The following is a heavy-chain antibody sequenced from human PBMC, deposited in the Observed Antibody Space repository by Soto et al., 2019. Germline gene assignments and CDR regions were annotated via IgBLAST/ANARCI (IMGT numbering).Heavy chain of an antibody. CDR3: ARATTYDFWSGYYTKKPQSNWFDP. J-gene: IGHJ5*02. CDR1: GGSISSGGYY. Sequence: PSETLSLTCTVSGGSISSGGYYWSWIRQHPGKGLEWIGYIYYSGSTYYNPSLKSRVTISVDTSKNQSSLKLSSVTAADTAVYYCARATTYDFWSGYYTKKPQSNWFDPWGQGTLVTVSS. CDR2: IYYSGST. D-gene: IGHD3-3*01. V-gene: IGHV4-31*03.